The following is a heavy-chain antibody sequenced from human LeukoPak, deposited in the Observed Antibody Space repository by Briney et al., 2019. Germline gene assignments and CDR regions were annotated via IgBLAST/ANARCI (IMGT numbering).Heavy chain of an antibody. D-gene: IGHD5-12*01. CDR1: GGTFSSYA. V-gene: IGHV1-69*04. J-gene: IGHJ4*02. CDR2: IIPIHGIA. CDR3: ARDRIGSGYDSAYSTAMVYFDY. Sequence: GASVRVSCKASGGTFSSYAISWVRQAPGQGLEWMGRIIPIHGIANYAQKFQGRVTITADKSTSTAYMELSSLRSEDTAVYYCARDRIGSGYDSAYSTAMVYFDYWGQGTLVTVSS.